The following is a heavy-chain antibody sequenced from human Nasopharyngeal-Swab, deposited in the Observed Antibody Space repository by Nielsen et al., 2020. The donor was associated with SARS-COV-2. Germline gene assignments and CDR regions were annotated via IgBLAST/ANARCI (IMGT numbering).Heavy chain of an antibody. D-gene: IGHD5-18*01. V-gene: IGHV3-53*01. CDR1: GFTVSRNY. CDR2: IYSGGST. Sequence: GGSLRLSCAASGFTVSRNYMSWVRQAPGKGLEWVSIIYSGGSTFYADSVRGRFTISRDNSKNTLFLQMNSLRAEDTAVYYCARLYNYASSYFDHWGQGTLVTVSS. CDR3: ARLYNYASSYFDH. J-gene: IGHJ4*02.